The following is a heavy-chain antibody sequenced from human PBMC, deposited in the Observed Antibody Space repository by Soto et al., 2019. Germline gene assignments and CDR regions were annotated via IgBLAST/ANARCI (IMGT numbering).Heavy chain of an antibody. Sequence: QVQLVQSGAEVRKPGASVTVSCKASGYNFTNFHFNWVRQATGQGLEWIGWMNPYSGDTGYAQNFQGRVTMTRYSSINTAYMEMTSVTSVGTAVYYCARGSPGPVDHWGQGTPVTVSS. CDR1: GYNFTNFH. J-gene: IGHJ4*02. CDR3: ARGSPGPVDH. D-gene: IGHD3-10*01. CDR2: MNPYSGDT. V-gene: IGHV1-8*02.